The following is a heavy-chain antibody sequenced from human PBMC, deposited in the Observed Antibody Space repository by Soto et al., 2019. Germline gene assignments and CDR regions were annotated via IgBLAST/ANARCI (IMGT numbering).Heavy chain of an antibody. Sequence: ASVKVSCTASGYTFTSYGISWVRQAPGQGLEWMGWISAYNGNTNYAQKLQGRVTMTTDTSTSTAYMELRSLRSDDTAVYYCARDPRYYDSSGYSMDYFDYWGQGTLVTVSS. J-gene: IGHJ4*02. D-gene: IGHD3-22*01. V-gene: IGHV1-18*01. CDR3: ARDPRYYDSSGYSMDYFDY. CDR1: GYTFTSYG. CDR2: ISAYNGNT.